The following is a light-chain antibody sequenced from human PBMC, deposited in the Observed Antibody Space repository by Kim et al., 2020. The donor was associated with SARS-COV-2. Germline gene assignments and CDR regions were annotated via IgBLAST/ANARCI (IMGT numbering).Light chain of an antibody. CDR1: QGISNS. CDR2: AAS. Sequence: SASVGDMVTITCRASQGISNSLAWYQQKPRKVPELLIYAASNLQSGVPSRFSGSGSGTDFTLTISSLQPEDVATYYCQQYNSAPYTFGQGTKLEIK. V-gene: IGKV1-27*01. CDR3: QQYNSAPYT. J-gene: IGKJ2*01.